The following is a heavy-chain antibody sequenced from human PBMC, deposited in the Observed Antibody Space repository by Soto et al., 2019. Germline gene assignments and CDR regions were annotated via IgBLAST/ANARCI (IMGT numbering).Heavy chain of an antibody. CDR2: IDPSDSYT. CDR3: ARRLSTKYYGMDV. Sequence: LKISCKGSGYSFTSYWISWVRQMPGKGLEWMGRIDPSDSYTNYGPSFQGHVTISADKSISTAYLQWSSLKASDTAMYYYARRLSTKYYGMDVWGQGTTVTVSS. V-gene: IGHV5-10-1*01. D-gene: IGHD5-12*01. J-gene: IGHJ6*02. CDR1: GYSFTSYW.